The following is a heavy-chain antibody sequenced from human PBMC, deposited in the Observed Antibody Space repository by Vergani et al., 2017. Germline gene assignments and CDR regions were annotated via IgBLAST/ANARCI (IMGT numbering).Heavy chain of an antibody. D-gene: IGHD2-15*01. CDR3: ARGSWWEPTDGGNAY. V-gene: IGHV1-69*12. CDR2: IIPIFGTA. Sequence: QVQLVQSGAEVKKPGSSVKVSCKASGGPFSSYAISWVRPAPGQGLEWMGGIIPIFGTANYAQKFQGRVTITADESTSTAYMELSSLRSEDTAVYYCARGSWWEPTDGGNAYWGQGALVTVSS. CDR1: GGPFSSYA. J-gene: IGHJ4*02.